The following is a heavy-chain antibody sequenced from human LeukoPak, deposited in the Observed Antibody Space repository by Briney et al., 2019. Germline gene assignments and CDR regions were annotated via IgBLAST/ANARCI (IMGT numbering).Heavy chain of an antibody. V-gene: IGHV4-59*01. J-gene: IGHJ1*01. D-gene: IGHD2-15*01. CDR1: GGSISSYY. Sequence: SETLSLTCTVSGGSISSYYWSWIRQPPGKGLEWIGYIYYSGSTNYNPSLKSRVTISVDTSKNQFSLKLSSVTAADTAVYYCARGLTPGYCSGGSCPGEEYFQHWGQGTLVTVSS. CDR3: ARGLTPGYCSGGSCPGEEYFQH. CDR2: IYYSGST.